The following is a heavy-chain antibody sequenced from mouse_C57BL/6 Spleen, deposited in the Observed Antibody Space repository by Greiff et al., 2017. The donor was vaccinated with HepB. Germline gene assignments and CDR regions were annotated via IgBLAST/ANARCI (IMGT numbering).Heavy chain of an antibody. CDR3: AREDYYGSHFDY. D-gene: IGHD1-1*01. CDR2: IHPNSGST. Sequence: QVQLKQPGAELVKPGASVKLSCKASGYTFTSYWMHWVKQRPGQGLEWIGMIHPNSGSTNYNEKFKSKATLTVDKSSSTAYMQLSSLTSEDSAVYYCAREDYYGSHFDYWGQGTTLTVSS. J-gene: IGHJ2*01. CDR1: GYTFTSYW. V-gene: IGHV1-64*01.